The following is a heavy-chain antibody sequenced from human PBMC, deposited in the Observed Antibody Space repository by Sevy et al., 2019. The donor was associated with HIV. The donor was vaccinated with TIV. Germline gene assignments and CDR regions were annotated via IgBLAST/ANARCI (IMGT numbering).Heavy chain of an antibody. CDR3: ARVPITIFGVVMPDDY. J-gene: IGHJ4*02. D-gene: IGHD3-3*01. V-gene: IGHV1-2*02. Sequence: ASVKVSCKASGYTFTGYYMHWVRQAPGQGLEWMGWINPNSGGTNYAQKFQGRVTMTRDTSISTAYMELSRPRSDDTAVYYCARVPITIFGVVMPDDYWGQGTLVTVSS. CDR2: INPNSGGT. CDR1: GYTFTGYY.